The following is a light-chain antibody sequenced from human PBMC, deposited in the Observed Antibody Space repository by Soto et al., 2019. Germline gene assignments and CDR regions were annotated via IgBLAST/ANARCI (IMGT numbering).Light chain of an antibody. J-gene: IGLJ1*01. V-gene: IGLV2-14*03. CDR2: EAS. Sequence: QSALTQPASVSGSPGQSVTISCTGTSSDVGASKYVSWYQQHPGKAPKLMSNEASNRPSVVSNRFSGSKSAHTASLTISGRQADEEADYYCYTYAGTITLFVFGTGTKVTVL. CDR1: SSDVGASKY. CDR3: YTYAGTITLFV.